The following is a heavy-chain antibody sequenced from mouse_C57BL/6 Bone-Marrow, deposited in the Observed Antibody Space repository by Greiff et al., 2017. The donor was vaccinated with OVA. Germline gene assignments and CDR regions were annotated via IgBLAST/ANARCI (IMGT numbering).Heavy chain of an antibody. CDR3: AREGWLDY. CDR1: GFTFSDYY. J-gene: IGHJ2*01. D-gene: IGHD2-3*01. Sequence: EVQLVESGGGLVQPGGSLKLSCAASGFTFSDYYMYWVRQTPEKRLEWVAYISNGGGSTYYPDTVKGRFTISRDNAKNTLYLQMSRLKSEDTAMYYCAREGWLDYWGRGTTLTVSA. V-gene: IGHV5-12*01. CDR2: ISNGGGST.